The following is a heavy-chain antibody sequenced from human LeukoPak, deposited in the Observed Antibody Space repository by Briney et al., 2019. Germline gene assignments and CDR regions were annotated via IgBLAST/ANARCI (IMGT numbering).Heavy chain of an antibody. CDR3: ARHNWNHFDY. J-gene: IGHJ4*02. D-gene: IGHD1-20*01. V-gene: IGHV3-9*01. CDR2: ISWNSGSI. Sequence: GRSLRLSCAASGFTFDDYAMHWVRQAPGKGLEWVSGISWNSGSIGYADSVKGRFTISRDNAKNSLYLQMNSLRAEGTAVYYCARHNWNHFDYWGQGTLVTVSS. CDR1: GFTFDDYA.